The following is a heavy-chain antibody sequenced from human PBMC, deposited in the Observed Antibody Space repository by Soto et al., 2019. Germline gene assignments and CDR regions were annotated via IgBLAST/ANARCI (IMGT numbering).Heavy chain of an antibody. CDR3: ARVVNTGYYYYGMDV. Sequence: SETLSLTCTVSGGSISSGGYYWSWIRQHPGKGLEWIGYIYYSGSTYYNPSLKSRVTISVDTSKNQFSLKLSSVTAADTAVYYCARVVNTGYYYYGMDVWGQGTTVTVSS. CDR2: IYYSGST. CDR1: GGSISSGGYY. D-gene: IGHD4-17*01. V-gene: IGHV4-31*03. J-gene: IGHJ6*02.